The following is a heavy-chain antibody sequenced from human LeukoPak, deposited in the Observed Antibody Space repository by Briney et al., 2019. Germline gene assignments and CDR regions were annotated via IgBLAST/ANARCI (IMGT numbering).Heavy chain of an antibody. Sequence: GGSLRLSSAASGFTFSSYAMSRVRQAPGKELEGVSAIGGSGGSTYYADSVKGRFTISRDNSKNTLYLQMNSLRADDTAVYYCATSHSGSYYNVGDYWGQGTLVTVSS. CDR3: ATSHSGSYYNVGDY. J-gene: IGHJ4*02. V-gene: IGHV3-23*01. CDR2: IGGSGGST. CDR1: GFTFSSYA. D-gene: IGHD3-10*01.